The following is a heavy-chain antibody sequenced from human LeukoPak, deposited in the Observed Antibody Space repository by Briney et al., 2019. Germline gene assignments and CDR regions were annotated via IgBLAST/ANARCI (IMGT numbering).Heavy chain of an antibody. CDR1: GASVSSDY. CDR3: ARHPFQYPFDH. CDR2: IYHSGHT. Sequence: KSSGTLSLTCTVSGASVSSDYWSWIRQSPGKGLEWIGYIYHSGHTMSNPSLKSRVSLSLDTSNNQFSLKLSSVTAADTAVYYCARHPFQYPFDHWGQGTVVSVSS. J-gene: IGHJ5*02. V-gene: IGHV4-59*08. D-gene: IGHD2/OR15-2a*01.